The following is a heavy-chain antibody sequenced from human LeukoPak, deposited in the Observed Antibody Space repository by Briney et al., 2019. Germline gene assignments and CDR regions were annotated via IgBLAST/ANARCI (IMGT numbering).Heavy chain of an antibody. D-gene: IGHD2-2*01. V-gene: IGHV4-59*01. Sequence: SETLSLTCTVSGGSISSYYWSWIRQPPGKGLEWIGYIYYSGSTNYNPSLKSRVTISVDTSKNQFSLKVSSVTAADTAVYYCARSDCSSTSCSADAFDIWGQGTMVTVSS. CDR1: GGSISSYY. CDR3: ARSDCSSTSCSADAFDI. CDR2: IYYSGST. J-gene: IGHJ3*02.